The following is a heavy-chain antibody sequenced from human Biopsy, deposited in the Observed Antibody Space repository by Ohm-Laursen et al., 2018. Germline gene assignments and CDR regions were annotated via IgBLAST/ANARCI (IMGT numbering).Heavy chain of an antibody. Sequence: ASVKVSCKASGYTFTGYYLHWVRQAPGQGLEWMGWINPKSGGTHYLEKFRGRVTMTRDTSISTAYMEVSSLRSDDTAVYYCAIDGNDFLTNYLKIDQWGQGTLVTVSS. J-gene: IGHJ4*02. CDR3: AIDGNDFLTNYLKIDQ. D-gene: IGHD3-9*01. CDR1: GYTFTGYY. V-gene: IGHV1-2*02. CDR2: INPKSGGT.